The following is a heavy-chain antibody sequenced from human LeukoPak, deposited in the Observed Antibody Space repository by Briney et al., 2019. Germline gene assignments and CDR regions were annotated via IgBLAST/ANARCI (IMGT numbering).Heavy chain of an antibody. Sequence: SQTLSLTCTVSGGSISSGSYYWSWIRQPAGKGLEWIGRIYTSGSTNYNPSLKSRVTISVDTSKNQFSLKLSSVTTADTAVYYCAREGGKIAVAGYYFDYWGQGTLVTVSS. V-gene: IGHV4-61*02. CDR1: GGSISSGSYY. CDR2: IYTSGST. CDR3: AREGGKIAVAGYYFDY. D-gene: IGHD6-19*01. J-gene: IGHJ4*02.